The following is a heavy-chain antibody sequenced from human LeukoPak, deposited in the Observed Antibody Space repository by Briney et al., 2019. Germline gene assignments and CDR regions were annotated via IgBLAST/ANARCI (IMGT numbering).Heavy chain of an antibody. D-gene: IGHD3-9*01. Sequence: GSLRLSCAASGFTFSTYAMTWVRQAPGKGLEWVSVIYSGGSTYYADSVKGRFTISRHNSKNTLYLQMNSLRAEDTAVYYCARVSVGDYDILTGYYRHPYFFDYWGQGTLVTVSS. J-gene: IGHJ4*02. CDR3: ARVSVGDYDILTGYYRHPYFFDY. CDR1: GFTFSTYA. V-gene: IGHV3-53*04. CDR2: IYSGGST.